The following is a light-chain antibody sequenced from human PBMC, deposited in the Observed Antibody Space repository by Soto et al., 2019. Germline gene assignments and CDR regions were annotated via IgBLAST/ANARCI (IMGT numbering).Light chain of an antibody. V-gene: IGKV1-5*01. CDR2: DAS. J-gene: IGKJ1*01. CDR3: QQYNSYSPCT. Sequence: DIQMTQSPSSLSACVGHPVSITCRRIQSISSWLAWYQQKPGKAPKLLIYDASSLESGVPSRFSGSGSGTEFTLTISSLQPDDFATYYCQQYNSYSPCTFGQGTKVDIK. CDR1: QSISSW.